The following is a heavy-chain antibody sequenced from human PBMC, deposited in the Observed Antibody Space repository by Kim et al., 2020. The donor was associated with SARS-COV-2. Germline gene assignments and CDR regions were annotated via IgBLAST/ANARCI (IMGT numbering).Heavy chain of an antibody. J-gene: IGHJ6*02. CDR3: ARDGGFSYGLNSYFGMDV. Sequence: ASVKVSCKASGYIFTSYFIHWVRQAPGQGLEWMGIINPSGGSTNYAQKFQGGVTMTRDMSASTVYMELSSLTSEDTAVYYCARDGGFSYGLNSYFGMDVWGRGTTVTVS. CDR2: INPSGGST. CDR1: GYIFTSYF. D-gene: IGHD5-18*01. V-gene: IGHV1-46*01.